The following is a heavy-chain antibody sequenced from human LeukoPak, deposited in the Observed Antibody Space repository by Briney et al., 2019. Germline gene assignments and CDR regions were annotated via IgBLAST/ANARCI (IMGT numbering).Heavy chain of an antibody. CDR3: ARGINYYGSGSTDGDY. V-gene: IGHV4-34*01. J-gene: IGHJ4*02. CDR1: GGSFSGYY. D-gene: IGHD3-10*01. CDR2: INHSGST. Sequence: SETLSLTCAVYGGSFSGYYWSWIRQPPGKGLEWIGEINHSGSTNYNPSLKSRVTISVDTSKNQFSLKLSSETAADTAVYYCARGINYYGSGSTDGDYWGQGTLVTVPS.